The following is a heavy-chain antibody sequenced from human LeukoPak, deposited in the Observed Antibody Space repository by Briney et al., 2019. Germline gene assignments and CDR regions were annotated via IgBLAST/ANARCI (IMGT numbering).Heavy chain of an antibody. Sequence: AASLRLSCAVFGFTFTNYAMSWARQAQGKGMEWVSAIPSSGGNTYYTDSVEGRFTISRENSKNTVLLQMNSLRAEDTAVYYCAKWGDYDVLTGYYVSDYWGQGTLVTVSS. V-gene: IGHV3-23*01. J-gene: IGHJ4*02. CDR3: AKWGDYDVLTGYYVSDY. CDR1: GFTFTNYA. CDR2: IPSSGGNT. D-gene: IGHD3-9*01.